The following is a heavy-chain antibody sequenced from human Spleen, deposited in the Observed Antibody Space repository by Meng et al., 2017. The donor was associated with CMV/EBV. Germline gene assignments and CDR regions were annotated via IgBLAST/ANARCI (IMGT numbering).Heavy chain of an antibody. D-gene: IGHD3-10*01. CDR3: AKDGPGDWYGSGSPGDYYYYYYAMDV. CDR2: IRYDGSNK. CDR1: GFSFSSYG. Sequence: GESLKISCSASGFSFSSYGMHWVRQAPGKGLEGVAFIRYDGSNKYYADSVKGRSTISRDNSKNTLNLQMNSLRLEDTAVYYCAKDGPGDWYGSGSPGDYYYYYYAMDVWGQGTTVTVSS. V-gene: IGHV3-30*02. J-gene: IGHJ6*02.